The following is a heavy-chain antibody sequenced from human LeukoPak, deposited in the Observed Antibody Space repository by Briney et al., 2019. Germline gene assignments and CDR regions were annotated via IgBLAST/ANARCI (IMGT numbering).Heavy chain of an antibody. CDR3: ARDRNREQLWPY. Sequence: GGSLRLSCAASGFTLSSYAMSWVRQGPGKGLEWVSVIYSGGSTYYADSVKGRFTISRDNSKSTLYLQMNSLRAEDTAVYYCARDRNREQLWPYWGQGTLVTVSS. D-gene: IGHD5-18*01. J-gene: IGHJ4*02. CDR2: IYSGGST. CDR1: GFTLSSYA. V-gene: IGHV3-53*01.